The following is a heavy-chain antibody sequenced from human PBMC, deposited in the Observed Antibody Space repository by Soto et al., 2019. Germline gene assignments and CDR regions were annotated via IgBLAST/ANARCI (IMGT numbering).Heavy chain of an antibody. Sequence: QVQLQESGPGLVKPSQTLSLTCSVSGGSINSGGYYWTWIRQHPGKGLEWIGNIFYSGSTSYNPSLKSRLTISIDTSKTHFSMKLSSVTAAVTAVYYCAGNSISKKIDYWGQGTLVTVSS. CDR1: GGSINSGGYY. CDR3: AGNSISKKIDY. J-gene: IGHJ4*02. D-gene: IGHD3-22*01. V-gene: IGHV4-31*03. CDR2: IFYSGST.